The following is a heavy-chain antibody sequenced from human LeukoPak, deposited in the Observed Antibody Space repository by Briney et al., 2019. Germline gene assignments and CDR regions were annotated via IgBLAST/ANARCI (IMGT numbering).Heavy chain of an antibody. D-gene: IGHD6-13*01. Sequence: SETLSLTCTVSGGSISSSSYYWGWIRQPPGKGLEWIGSIYYSGSTYYNPSLKSRVTISVDTSKNQFSLKLSSVTAADTAVYYCARDKGKAAAGRISWFDPWGQGTLVTVSS. J-gene: IGHJ5*02. V-gene: IGHV4-39*07. CDR3: ARDKGKAAAGRISWFDP. CDR1: GGSISSSSYY. CDR2: IYYSGST.